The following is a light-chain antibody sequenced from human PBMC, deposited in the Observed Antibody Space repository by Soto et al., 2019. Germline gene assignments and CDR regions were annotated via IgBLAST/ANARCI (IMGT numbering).Light chain of an antibody. J-gene: IGKJ1*01. CDR2: DAL. CDR3: QHYNSYADA. V-gene: IGKV1-5*01. CDR1: QSISSR. Sequence: DIQMTQSPSTLSASVGDRVTITCRASQSISSRLAWYQKKPGKAPKLLIYDALNLESGVPSRFSGSGSGTEFTLTISSLQPDDFATYYCQHYNSYADAFGQGTNVEF.